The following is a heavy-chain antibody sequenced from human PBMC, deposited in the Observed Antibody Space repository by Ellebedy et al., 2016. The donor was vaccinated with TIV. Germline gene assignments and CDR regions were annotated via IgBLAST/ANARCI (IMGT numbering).Heavy chain of an antibody. CDR2: IYHGDSNT. V-gene: IGHV5-51*01. CDR1: GYFFSNFW. CDR3: AMGDDYGDYWFDP. J-gene: IGHJ5*02. Sequence: GESLKISCQISGYFFSNFWIGWVRQMPGKGLEWMGIIYHGDSNTRYSPSFQGQVTLSADKSISTAYLQWSSLKASDTAMYYCAMGDDYGDYWFDPWGQGTLVTVSS. D-gene: IGHD4-17*01.